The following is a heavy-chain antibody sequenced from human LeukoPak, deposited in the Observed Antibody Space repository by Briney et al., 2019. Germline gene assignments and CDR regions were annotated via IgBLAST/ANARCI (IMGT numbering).Heavy chain of an antibody. Sequence: SGGSLRLSCAASGFTFNSYWMNWVRQAPGKGLQWVANINQDGSQEYCVDSVKGRLTISRDSAKNSLYLQINSLRAEDTAVYYCARDNSRNDLEYWGQGTLVTVSS. CDR2: INQDGSQE. CDR1: GFTFNSYW. V-gene: IGHV3-7*04. D-gene: IGHD1-1*01. J-gene: IGHJ4*02. CDR3: ARDNSRNDLEY.